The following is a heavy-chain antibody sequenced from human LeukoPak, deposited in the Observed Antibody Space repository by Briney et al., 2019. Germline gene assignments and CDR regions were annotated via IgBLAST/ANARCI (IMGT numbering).Heavy chain of an antibody. CDR1: GFTVSSNY. Sequence: GGSLRLSCAASGFTVSSNYMSWVRQAPGKGLEWVSVIYSGGSTYYADSVKGRFTISRDNSKNTLYLQMNSLRAEDTAVYYCARESVYYDSSGYRFGVGFDPWGQGTLVTVSS. D-gene: IGHD3-22*01. CDR3: ARESVYYDSSGYRFGVGFDP. J-gene: IGHJ5*02. CDR2: IYSGGST. V-gene: IGHV3-53*01.